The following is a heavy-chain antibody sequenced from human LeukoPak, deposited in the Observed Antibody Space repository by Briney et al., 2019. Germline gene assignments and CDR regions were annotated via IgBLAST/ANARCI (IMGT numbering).Heavy chain of an antibody. CDR2: ISSSGSSI. Sequence: PGGSLRLSCAAPGFTFSDYYMSWIRQAPGKGLEWVSYISSSGSSIYYADSVKGRFTISRDNAKNSLYLQMNSLRAEDTAVYYCARGSSWNYNLDYWGQGTLVTVSS. V-gene: IGHV3-11*04. CDR3: ARGSSWNYNLDY. D-gene: IGHD1-7*01. CDR1: GFTFSDYY. J-gene: IGHJ4*02.